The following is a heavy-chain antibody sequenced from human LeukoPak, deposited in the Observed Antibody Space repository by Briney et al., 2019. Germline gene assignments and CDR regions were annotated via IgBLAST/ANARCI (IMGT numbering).Heavy chain of an antibody. V-gene: IGHV3-11*03. CDR1: GFTFSDYY. D-gene: IGHD5/OR15-5a*01. CDR2: ISSSSSYT. CDR3: ARSTYAYFDS. Sequence: GGSLRLSCAASGFTFSDYYMSWIRQAPGKGLEWVSYISSSSSYTNYADSVKGRFTISRDNAKNSLYLQMNSLRAEDTAVYFCARSTYAYFDSWGQGTLVTVSS. J-gene: IGHJ4*02.